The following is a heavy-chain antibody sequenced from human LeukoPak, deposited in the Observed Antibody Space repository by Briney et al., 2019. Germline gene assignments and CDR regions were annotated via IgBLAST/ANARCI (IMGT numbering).Heavy chain of an antibody. CDR3: ARHTPRHGGIDY. J-gene: IGHJ4*02. CDR1: GYTFSNYG. D-gene: IGHD4-23*01. CDR2: ISAYNGNT. Sequence: ASVKVSCKASGYTFSNYGISWVRQAPGQGLEWMGWISAYNGNTNYAQKLQGSVTMTTDTSTSTAYMELRSLRSDDTAVYYCARHTPRHGGIDYWGQGTLVTVSS. V-gene: IGHV1-18*01.